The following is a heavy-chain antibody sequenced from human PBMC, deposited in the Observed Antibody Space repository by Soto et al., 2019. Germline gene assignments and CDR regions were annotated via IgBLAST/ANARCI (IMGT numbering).Heavy chain of an antibody. CDR2: ISYSGNT. V-gene: IGHV4-31*03. J-gene: IGHJ5*02. Sequence: QVQLQESGPGLVKPSQTLSLTCTVSGVSTSSGGNYWSWIRHHPGKGLEWIGYISYSGNTYYNPSLKSRVTISVDTSKNQFSLKLTSATAADTAVYYCARAPERLAGSGTGWFDPWGQGTLVTVSS. D-gene: IGHD3-10*01. CDR1: GVSTSSGGNY. CDR3: ARAPERLAGSGTGWFDP.